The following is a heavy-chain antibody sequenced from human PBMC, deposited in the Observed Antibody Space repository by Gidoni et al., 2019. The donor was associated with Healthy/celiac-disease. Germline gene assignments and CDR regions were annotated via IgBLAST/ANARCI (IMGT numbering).Heavy chain of an antibody. CDR2: TRNKANSYTT. CDR3: ARPELTTVTHDAFDI. D-gene: IGHD4-17*01. CDR1: GFTFSDHY. Sequence: EVQLVESGGGLVQPGGSLRLSCAASGFTFSDHYMDWVRQAPGKGLEWVGRTRNKANSYTTEYAASVKGRFTISRDDSKNSLYLQMNSLKTEDTAVYYCARPELTTVTHDAFDIWGQGTMVTVSS. J-gene: IGHJ3*02. V-gene: IGHV3-72*01.